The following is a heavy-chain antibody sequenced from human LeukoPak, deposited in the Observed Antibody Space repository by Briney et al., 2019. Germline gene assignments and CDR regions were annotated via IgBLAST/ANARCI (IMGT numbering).Heavy chain of an antibody. Sequence: GGSLRLSRAASGFTFSSYWMHWVRQAPGKGLVWVSRINTDGTSTTYADSVKGRFTISRDNAKNTLYLQINSLRAEDTAVYYCARGRAAVAGYYMDVWGKGTTVTVSS. CDR3: ARGRAAVAGYYMDV. D-gene: IGHD6-19*01. CDR1: GFTFSSYW. J-gene: IGHJ6*03. V-gene: IGHV3-74*01. CDR2: INTDGTST.